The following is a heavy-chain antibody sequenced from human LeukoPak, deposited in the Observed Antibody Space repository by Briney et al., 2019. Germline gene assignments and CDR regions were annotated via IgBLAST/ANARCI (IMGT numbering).Heavy chain of an antibody. CDR2: IYYSGST. CDR1: GGSISSYY. V-gene: IGHV4-59*01. Sequence: PSETLSLTCTVSGGSISSYYWSWIRQPPGKGLEWIGYIYYSGSTNYNPSLKSRVTISVDTSKNQFSLKLSSVTAADTAVYYCARGGVHIVVVTDTGGFDPWGQGTLVTVSS. D-gene: IGHD2-21*02. J-gene: IGHJ5*02. CDR3: ARGGVHIVVVTDTGGFDP.